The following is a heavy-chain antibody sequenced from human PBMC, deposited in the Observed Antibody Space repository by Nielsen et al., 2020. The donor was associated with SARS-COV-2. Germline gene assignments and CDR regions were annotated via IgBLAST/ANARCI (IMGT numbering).Heavy chain of an antibody. J-gene: IGHJ6*03. CDR1: GFTFSSYG. CDR3: ARVSSGKYGSGNYMDV. CDR2: IWYDGSNK. D-gene: IGHD3-10*01. Sequence: GESLKISCAASGFTFSSYGMHWVRQAPGKGLEWVAVIWYDGSNKYYADPVKGRFTISRDNSKNTLYLQMNSLRAEDTAVYYCARVSSGKYGSGNYMDVWGKGTTVTVSS. V-gene: IGHV3-33*01.